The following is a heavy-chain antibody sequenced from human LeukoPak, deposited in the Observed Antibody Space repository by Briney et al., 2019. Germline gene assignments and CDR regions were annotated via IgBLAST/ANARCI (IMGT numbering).Heavy chain of an antibody. CDR2: IYYSGST. Sequence: PSETLSLTCTVSGGSISSYYWSWIRQPPGKGLEWIGYIYYSGSTNYNPSLKSRVTISVDTSKNQFSLKLSSVTAADTAVYYCAREGYDSKYYYYYMDVWGKGTTVTVSS. V-gene: IGHV4-59*12. CDR3: AREGYDSKYYYYYMDV. J-gene: IGHJ6*03. D-gene: IGHD4-11*01. CDR1: GGSISSYY.